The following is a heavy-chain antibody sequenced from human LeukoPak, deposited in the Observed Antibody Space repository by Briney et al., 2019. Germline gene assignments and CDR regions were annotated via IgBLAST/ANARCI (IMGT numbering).Heavy chain of an antibody. Sequence: GGSLRLSCAVSGFTFSSYEMNWVRQAPGKGLGGVSYIGSSGSTMYYAASVKGRFTISRDNATTSLFLQMTSLRAADTAVYYCAREAVGDAFAIWGQGTMVTVSS. D-gene: IGHD6-19*01. CDR3: AREAVGDAFAI. J-gene: IGHJ3*02. CDR1: GFTFSSYE. CDR2: IGSSGSTM. V-gene: IGHV3-48*03.